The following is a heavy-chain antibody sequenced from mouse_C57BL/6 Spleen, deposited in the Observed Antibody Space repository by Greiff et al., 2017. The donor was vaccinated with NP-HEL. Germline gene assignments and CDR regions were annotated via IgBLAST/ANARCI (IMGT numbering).Heavy chain of an antibody. CDR2: ISSGSSTI. CDR3: ARNYCSFSDV. Sequence: EVKLVESGGGLVKPGGSLKLSCAASGFTFSDYGMHWVRQAPEQGLEWVAYISSGSSTIYYADTVKGRFTISRDNAKNTLFLPMTRLRSEATAMYYCARNYCSFSDVWGTGTTVTVSS. CDR1: GFTFSDYG. D-gene: IGHD1-1*01. V-gene: IGHV5-17*01. J-gene: IGHJ1*03.